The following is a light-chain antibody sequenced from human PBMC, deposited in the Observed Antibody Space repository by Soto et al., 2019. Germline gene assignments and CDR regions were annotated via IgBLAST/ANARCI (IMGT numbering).Light chain of an antibody. J-gene: IGKJ2*01. Sequence: DLQMTQSPSTLSASVGDRVTITCRASQSISNWLAWYQQKPGKAPKLLIYGASSLESGVPSRFSGSGSGTEFTLTISSLQSDDFATYYCQQYNSYSLFFGQGTKLEIK. CDR3: QQYNSYSLF. CDR2: GAS. V-gene: IGKV1-5*01. CDR1: QSISNW.